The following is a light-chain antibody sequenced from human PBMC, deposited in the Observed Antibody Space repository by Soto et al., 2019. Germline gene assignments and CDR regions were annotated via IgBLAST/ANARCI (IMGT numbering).Light chain of an antibody. V-gene: IGLV2-8*01. Sequence: QSVLTQPPSASGSPGQSVTISCTGISSDVGGYNYVSWYQQHPGKAPKLMIYEVTKRPSGVPDRFSGSRSGDTASLTVSGLQAEDEADYCCSSYAGSDNVLFGGGTKVTVL. J-gene: IGLJ2*01. CDR1: SSDVGGYNY. CDR3: SSYAGSDNVL. CDR2: EVT.